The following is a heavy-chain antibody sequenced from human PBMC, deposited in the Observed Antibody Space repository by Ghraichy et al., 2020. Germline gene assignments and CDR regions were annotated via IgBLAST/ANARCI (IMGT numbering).Heavy chain of an antibody. J-gene: IGHJ3*01. CDR1: GFILDNYW. CDR3: TRDFNPAAYYDNSRYFYDAFDV. CDR2: INQDGAKK. D-gene: IGHD3-22*01. V-gene: IGHV3-7*03. Sequence: GGSLRLSCAASGFILDNYWVTWVRQAPGKGLEWVANINQDGAKKNFLDSVRGRFTISRDNAKNSLYLDMNSLRVDDTAVYYCTRDFNPAAYYDNSRYFYDAFDVWGQGTLVTVSS.